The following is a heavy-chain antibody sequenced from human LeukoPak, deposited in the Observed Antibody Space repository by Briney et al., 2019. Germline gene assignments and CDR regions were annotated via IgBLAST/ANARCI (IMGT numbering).Heavy chain of an antibody. CDR2: ISSSGSTI. V-gene: IGHV3-11*01. D-gene: IGHD3-10*01. J-gene: IGHJ4*02. CDR1: GFTFSDYY. Sequence: GSLRLSCAASGFTFSDYYMSWIRQAPGKGLEWVSYISSSGSTIYYADSVKGRFTISRDNAKNSLYMQMNSLRAEDMAVYYCARGEAMVRGVYNYWGQGTLVTVSS. CDR3: ARGEAMVRGVYNY.